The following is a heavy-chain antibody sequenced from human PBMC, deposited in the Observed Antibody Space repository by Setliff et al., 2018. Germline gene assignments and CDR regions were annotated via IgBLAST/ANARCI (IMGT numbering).Heavy chain of an antibody. J-gene: IGHJ4*02. CDR3: ARHRPNLPFDA. Sequence: SETLSLTCNVSGGSIAGSTYYWGWIRQPPGKGLEWIGRIYYSGDTYYIPSLLSRVTISVDTSKNQFSLRLSSVTAADTSVYFCARHRPNLPFDAWGQGALVTVSS. D-gene: IGHD7-27*01. CDR2: IYYSGDT. CDR1: GGSIAGSTYY. V-gene: IGHV4-39*01.